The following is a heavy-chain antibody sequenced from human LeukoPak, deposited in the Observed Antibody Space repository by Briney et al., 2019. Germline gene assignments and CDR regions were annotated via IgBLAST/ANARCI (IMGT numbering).Heavy chain of an antibody. D-gene: IGHD4-11*01. CDR3: ARDAGGAFGNYVNYFDY. CDR2: ISSSGSTI. V-gene: IGHV3-11*04. J-gene: IGHJ4*02. Sequence: GGSLRLSCAASGFTFSDYYMTWIRQAPGKGLEWVSYISSSGSTIYYADSVKGRFTISRDNSKNTVYLQMDSLRAEDTAVYYCARDAGGAFGNYVNYFDYWGQGTLVTVSS. CDR1: GFTFSDYY.